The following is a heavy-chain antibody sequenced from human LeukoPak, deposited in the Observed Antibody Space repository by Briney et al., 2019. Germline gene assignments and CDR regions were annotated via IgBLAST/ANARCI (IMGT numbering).Heavy chain of an antibody. CDR2: IYYSGST. V-gene: IGHV4-30-4*01. J-gene: IGHJ4*02. Sequence: SETQSLTCTVSGGSISSGDYYWSWIRQPPGKGLEWIGYIYYSGSTYYNPSLKSRVTISVDTSKNQFSLKLSSVTAADTAVYYCARGVFVSGWYRGDYFDYWGQGTLVTVSS. CDR3: ARGVFVSGWYRGDYFDY. D-gene: IGHD6-19*01. CDR1: GGSISSGDYY.